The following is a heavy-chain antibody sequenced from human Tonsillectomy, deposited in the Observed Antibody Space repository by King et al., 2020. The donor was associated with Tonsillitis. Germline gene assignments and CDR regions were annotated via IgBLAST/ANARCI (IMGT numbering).Heavy chain of an antibody. CDR1: GFTFSSYA. Sequence: VQLVESGGGLVQPGGSLRLSCAASGFTFSSYAMSWVRQAPGKGLEWVSAISGSGVTTYHADSVKGRFTISRDNSKNTLYLQMNSLRAEDTAVDYCAKHDFGDYYYYMDVWAKGTTVTVSS. CDR3: AKHDFGDYYYYMDV. D-gene: IGHD4-17*01. V-gene: IGHV3-23*04. J-gene: IGHJ6*03. CDR2: ISGSGVTT.